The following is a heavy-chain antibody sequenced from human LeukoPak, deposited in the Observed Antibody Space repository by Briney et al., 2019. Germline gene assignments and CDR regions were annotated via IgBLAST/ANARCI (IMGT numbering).Heavy chain of an antibody. CDR3: ARGGRLFSFDY. Sequence: GGSLRLSCAASGFTFTSYSMNWVRQAPGKGLEWVANIKQDASEEYYVDSVKGRFTISRDNAKKSLYLQMNSLRADDTAVYYCARGGRLFSFDYWGQGTLVTVSS. J-gene: IGHJ4*02. V-gene: IGHV3-7*01. CDR1: GFTFTSYS. D-gene: IGHD2-21*01. CDR2: IKQDASEE.